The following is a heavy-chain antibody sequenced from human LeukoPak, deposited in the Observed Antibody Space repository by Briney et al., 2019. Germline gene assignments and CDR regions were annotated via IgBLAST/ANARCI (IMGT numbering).Heavy chain of an antibody. D-gene: IGHD3-16*02. J-gene: IGHJ4*02. Sequence: PGGSLRLSCAASGFSFSRYGMHWVRQAPGKGLEWVAFIRYDGSDPYVADSLKGRLTVSRDNSKDSLYLQMNSLRTEDTAVYYCAKDLFGDYVWGTYRAMDKWGQGTLVTVSS. CDR3: AKDLFGDYVWGTYRAMDK. CDR2: IRYDGSDP. V-gene: IGHV3-30*02. CDR1: GFSFSRYG.